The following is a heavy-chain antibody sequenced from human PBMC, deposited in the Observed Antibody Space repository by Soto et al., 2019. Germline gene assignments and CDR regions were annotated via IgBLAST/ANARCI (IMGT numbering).Heavy chain of an antibody. V-gene: IGHV1-69*12. CDR2: IIPVFGTA. CDR3: ARGAATKIVVVMYDSIEL. J-gene: IGHJ3*01. D-gene: IGHD3-22*01. Sequence: QVQLVQSGAEVKRPGSSVKVSCKASGATLDTFINFGITWVRRAPGQGLEWMGGIIPVFGTAHYEQEFQGRLTISADGSTRTAYMELSGLRSEDPAVYYCARGAATKIVVVMYDSIELWGQGTMVTVSS. CDR1: GATLDTFINFG.